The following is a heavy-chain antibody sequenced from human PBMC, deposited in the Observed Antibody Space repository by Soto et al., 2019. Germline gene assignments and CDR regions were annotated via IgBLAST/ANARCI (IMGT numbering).Heavy chain of an antibody. D-gene: IGHD3-22*01. J-gene: IGHJ3*02. CDR2: IGTAGDT. CDR1: GFTFSSYD. CDR3: ARTAYYYDSSGYLGDAFDI. Sequence: GGSLRLSCAASGFTFSSYDMHWVRQATGKGLEWVSAIGTAGDTYYPGSVKGRFTISRENAKNSLYLQMNSLRAEDTAVYYCARTAYYYDSSGYLGDAFDIWGQGTMVTVS. V-gene: IGHV3-13*01.